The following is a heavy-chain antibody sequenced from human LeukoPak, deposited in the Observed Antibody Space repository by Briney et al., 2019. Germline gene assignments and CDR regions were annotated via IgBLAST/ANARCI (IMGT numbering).Heavy chain of an antibody. J-gene: IGHJ4*02. D-gene: IGHD4-17*01. CDR3: AKDNLLRYGDRSYISDY. V-gene: IGHV3-23*01. CDR2: ISGSGGST. Sequence: GGSLRLSCAASGFTFSSYAMSWVRQAPGKGLEWVSAISGSGGSTYYADSVKGRFTISRDNSKNTLYLQMNSLRAEDTAVYYCAKDNLLRYGDRSYISDYWGQGTLVTVSS. CDR1: GFTFSSYA.